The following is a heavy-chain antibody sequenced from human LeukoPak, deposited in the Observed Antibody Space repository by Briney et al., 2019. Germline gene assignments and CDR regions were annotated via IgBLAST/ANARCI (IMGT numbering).Heavy chain of an antibody. CDR3: ARDGDKGIVGATTEVDY. CDR1: GYTFTSYG. CDR2: ISAYNGNT. D-gene: IGHD1-26*01. J-gene: IGHJ4*02. V-gene: IGHV1-18*01. Sequence: ASVKVSCKASGYTFTSYGISWVRQAPGQGLEWMGWISAYNGNTNYAQKLQGRVTMTTDTPTSTAYMELRSLRSDDTAVYYCARDGDKGIVGATTEVDYWGQGTLVTVSS.